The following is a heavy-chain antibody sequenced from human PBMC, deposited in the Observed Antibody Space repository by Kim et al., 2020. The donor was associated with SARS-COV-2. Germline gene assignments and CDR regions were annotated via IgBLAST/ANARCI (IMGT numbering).Heavy chain of an antibody. CDR3: ARDQSAGYSSSWNDY. V-gene: IGHV3-30*07. Sequence: DSVEGRFTISRDNSKNTLYLQMNSLRAEDTAVYYCARDQSAGYSSSWNDYWGQGTLVTVSS. D-gene: IGHD6-13*01. J-gene: IGHJ4*02.